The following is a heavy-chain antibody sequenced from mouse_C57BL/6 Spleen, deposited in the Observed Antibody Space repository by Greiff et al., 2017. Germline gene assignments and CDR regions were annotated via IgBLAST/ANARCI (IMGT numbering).Heavy chain of an antibody. CDR2: INYDGSST. Sequence: EVMLVESEGGLVQPGSSMKLSCTASGFTFSDYYMAWVRQVPEKGLEWVANINYDGSSTYYLDSLKSRFIISRDNAKNMLYLQMSSLKSEDTATYYGAREDGPFDYWGQGTTLTVSS. D-gene: IGHD1-2*01. CDR3: AREDGPFDY. CDR1: GFTFSDYY. V-gene: IGHV5-16*01. J-gene: IGHJ2*01.